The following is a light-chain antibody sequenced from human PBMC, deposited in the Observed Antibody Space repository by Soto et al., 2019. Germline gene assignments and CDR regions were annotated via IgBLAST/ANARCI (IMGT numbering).Light chain of an antibody. J-gene: IGLJ1*01. CDR1: SSNIGANYD. Sequence: QSVLSQPPSVSGAPGQRITISCTGSSSNIGANYDVHWYRQVPGTAPKLLMSGDNNRPSGVAGRFSGSKSGTSASLAITSLQAEDEADYYCQSYDSSLNRVFGTGTKLTVL. V-gene: IGLV1-40*01. CDR2: GDN. CDR3: QSYDSSLNRV.